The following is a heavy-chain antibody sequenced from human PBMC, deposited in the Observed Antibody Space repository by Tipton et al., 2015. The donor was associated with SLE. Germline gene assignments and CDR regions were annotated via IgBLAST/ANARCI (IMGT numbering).Heavy chain of an antibody. CDR3: ARGGRRAFDI. CDR2: IYYSGST. Sequence: TLSLTCTVSGGSISSYYWSWIRQPPGKGLEWIGYIYYSGSTNYNPSLQSRVTISVDTSKNQFSLKLSSVTAADTAVYYCARGGRRAFDIWGQGTMVTVSS. V-gene: IGHV4-59*01. J-gene: IGHJ3*02. D-gene: IGHD1-14*01. CDR1: GGSISSYY.